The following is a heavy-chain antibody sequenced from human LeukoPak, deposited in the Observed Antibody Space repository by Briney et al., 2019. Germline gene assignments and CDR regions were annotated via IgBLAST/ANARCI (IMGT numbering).Heavy chain of an antibody. Sequence: PGGSLRLSCAASGFTVSSNYMSWVRQAPGKGLEWVSSINNSGGSTYYADSVKGRFTISRDNAKNSLYLQMNSLRAEDTAVYYCARVVSAAGHFDYWGQGTLVTVSS. V-gene: IGHV3-53*01. CDR3: ARVVSAAGHFDY. CDR1: GFTVSSNY. J-gene: IGHJ4*02. CDR2: INNSGGST. D-gene: IGHD6-13*01.